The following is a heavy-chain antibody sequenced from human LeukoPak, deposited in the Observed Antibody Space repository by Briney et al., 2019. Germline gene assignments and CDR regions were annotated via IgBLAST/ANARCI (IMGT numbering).Heavy chain of an antibody. J-gene: IGHJ4*02. D-gene: IGHD1-26*01. CDR3: ARDYFGSPSALDY. CDR2: IRYDGSNK. CDR1: GFTFSSYG. V-gene: IGHV3-30*02. Sequence: PGGSLRLSCAASGFTFSSYGMHWVRQAPGKGLEWVAFIRYDGSNKYYADSVKGRFTISRDNAKNSLYLQMNSLRAEDTALYYCARDYFGSPSALDYWGQGTLVTVSS.